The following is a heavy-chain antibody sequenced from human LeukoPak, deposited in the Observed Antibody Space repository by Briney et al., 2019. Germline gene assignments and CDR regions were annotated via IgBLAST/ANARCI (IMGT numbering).Heavy chain of an antibody. CDR2: MRNDGNNK. V-gene: IGHV3-30*02. J-gene: IGHJ4*02. Sequence: PGGSLRLSCAASGFSFSDYFISWIRQAPGKGLEWVAFMRNDGNNKYYAHSVKGRFTISRDNSKNTLFLQMNSLRPEDTAVYYCAKDSLGTRTVTLDYWGQGTLVTVSS. CDR3: AKDSLGTRTVTLDY. CDR1: GFSFSDYF. D-gene: IGHD4-17*01.